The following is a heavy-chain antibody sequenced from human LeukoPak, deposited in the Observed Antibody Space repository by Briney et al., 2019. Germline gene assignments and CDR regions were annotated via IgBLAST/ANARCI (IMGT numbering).Heavy chain of an antibody. Sequence: SETLSLTCTVSGGSISSYYWSWIRQPPGKGLEWIGYIYYSGSTNYNPSLKSRVTISVDTSKNQFSLELSSVTAADTAVYYCARTHPGIAAAGTGSEFDYWGQGTLVTVSS. CDR1: GGSISSYY. J-gene: IGHJ4*02. CDR2: IYYSGST. CDR3: ARTHPGIAAAGTGSEFDY. D-gene: IGHD6-13*01. V-gene: IGHV4-59*08.